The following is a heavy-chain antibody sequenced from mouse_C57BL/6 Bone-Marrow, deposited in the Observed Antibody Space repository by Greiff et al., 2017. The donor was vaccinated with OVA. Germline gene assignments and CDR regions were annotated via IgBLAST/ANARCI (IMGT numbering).Heavy chain of an antibody. J-gene: IGHJ1*03. CDR1: GFTFNTYA. V-gene: IGHV10-3*01. D-gene: IGHD2-4*01. CDR2: IRSKSSNYAT. Sequence: GGGLVQPKGSLTLSCAASGFTFNTYAMHWVRQAPGKGLEWVARIRSKSSNYATYYADSVKDRFTISRDDSQSMLYLQMNNLKTEDTAMYYCVRGGDYDGYWYFDVWGTGTTVTVSS. CDR3: VRGGDYDGYWYFDV.